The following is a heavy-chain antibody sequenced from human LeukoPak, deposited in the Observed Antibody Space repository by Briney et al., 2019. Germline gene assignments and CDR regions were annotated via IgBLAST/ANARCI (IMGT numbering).Heavy chain of an antibody. Sequence: PSETLSLTCAVSDXYISSGVDSWSWIRQPPGKGLEWFLYIYRGGRTYYSPSLKTRVTISVATSKHQFSLRLSSVTAADTAVYSSARGLLYSGSGSYYPPYFDYWGQGTMVTVSS. D-gene: IGHD3-10*01. CDR1: DXYISSGVDS. CDR2: IYRGGRT. V-gene: IGHV4-30-2*01. J-gene: IGHJ4*02. CDR3: ARGLLYSGSGSYYPPYFDY.